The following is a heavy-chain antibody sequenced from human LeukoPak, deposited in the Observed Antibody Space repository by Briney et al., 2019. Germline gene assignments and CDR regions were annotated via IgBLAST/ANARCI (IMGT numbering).Heavy chain of an antibody. CDR3: ARDRLYCSGGSCYSWDYYYYMDV. J-gene: IGHJ6*03. D-gene: IGHD2-15*01. CDR1: GGTFSSYA. Sequence: SVKVSCKASGGTFSSYAISWVRQAPGQGLEWMGRIIPIFGTASYAQKFQGRVTMTRDTSTSTVYMELSSLRSEDTAVYYCARDRLYCSGGSCYSWDYYYYMDVWGKGTTVTVSS. CDR2: IIPIFGTA. V-gene: IGHV1-69*05.